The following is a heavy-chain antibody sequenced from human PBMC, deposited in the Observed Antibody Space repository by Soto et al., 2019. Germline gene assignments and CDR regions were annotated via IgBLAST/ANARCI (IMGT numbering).Heavy chain of an antibody. V-gene: IGHV1-3*01. CDR3: ARVVVNKTATTSKWFDP. CDR1: GYTFTSYA. J-gene: IGHJ5*02. D-gene: IGHD4-17*01. Sequence: ASVKVSCKASGYTFTSYAMHWVRQAPGQRLEWMGWINAGNGNTKYSQRFQGRVTMTSDTSTSTVYMELSSLRADDTAVYYCARVVVNKTATTSKWFDPWGQGTLVTVSS. CDR2: INAGNGNT.